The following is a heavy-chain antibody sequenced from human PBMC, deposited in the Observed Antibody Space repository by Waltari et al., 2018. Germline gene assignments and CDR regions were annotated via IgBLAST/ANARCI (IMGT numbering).Heavy chain of an antibody. J-gene: IGHJ4*02. CDR3: ARDDGGITGTTYYFDY. CDR2: INREGSST. Sequence: EVQLVESGGGLVQPGGSLRLSCAASGFTFSSYWMHWVRQAPGKGLVWVSRINREGSSTSYADSVKGRFTTSRENAKNTLYLQMNSLGAEDTAVYYCARDDGGITGTTYYFDYWGQGTLVTVSS. CDR1: GFTFSSYW. V-gene: IGHV3-74*01. D-gene: IGHD1-20*01.